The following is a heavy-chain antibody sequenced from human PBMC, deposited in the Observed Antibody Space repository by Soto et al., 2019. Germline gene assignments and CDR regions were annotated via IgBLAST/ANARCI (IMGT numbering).Heavy chain of an antibody. Sequence: GESLKISCKGSGDSFTNSWIGWVRQMPGKGLEWMGIIYPGDSDTKYSPSFRGQVTISADKSIRTAYLQWSSLKASDTAMYYCAILDRATNHAGFDSWGQGTLVTVSS. J-gene: IGHJ4*02. CDR2: IYPGDSDT. CDR1: GDSFTNSW. D-gene: IGHD2-8*01. V-gene: IGHV5-51*01. CDR3: AILDRATNHAGFDS.